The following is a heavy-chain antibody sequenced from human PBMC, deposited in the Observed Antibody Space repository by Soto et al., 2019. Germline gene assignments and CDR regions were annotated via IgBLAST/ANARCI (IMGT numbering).Heavy chain of an antibody. CDR1: GYSFTSYW. CDR2: IYPGDSDT. J-gene: IGHJ4*02. V-gene: IGHV5-51*01. CDR3: ARFLGYCSGGSCPAHYFDY. Sequence: GESLKISCKGSGYSFTSYWIGWVRQMPGKGLEWMGIIYPGDSDTRYSPSFQGQVTISADKSISTAYLQWSSLKASDTAMYYCARFLGYCSGGSCPAHYFDYWGQGTLVTVSS. D-gene: IGHD2-15*01.